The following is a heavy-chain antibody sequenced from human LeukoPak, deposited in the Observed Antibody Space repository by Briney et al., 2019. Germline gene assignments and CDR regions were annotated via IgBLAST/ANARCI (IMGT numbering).Heavy chain of an antibody. J-gene: IGHJ6*03. CDR3: ASLRDGYNFDYYYMDV. CDR2: INPNSGGT. D-gene: IGHD5-24*01. V-gene: IGHV1-2*06. CDR1: GYTFTGYY. Sequence: ASVKVSCKASGYTFTGYYMHWVGQAPGQGGEWMGRINPNSGGTKYAQKFQGRVTMTRDTSISTAYMELSRLRSDDTAVYYCASLRDGYNFDYYYMDVWGKGTTVTVSS.